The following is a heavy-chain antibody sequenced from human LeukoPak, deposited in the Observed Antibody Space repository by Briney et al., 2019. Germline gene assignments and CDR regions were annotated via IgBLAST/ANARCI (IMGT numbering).Heavy chain of an antibody. V-gene: IGHV3-21*01. CDR3: ARDPAQEMATGQSDY. CDR1: GFTFSSYS. J-gene: IGHJ4*02. Sequence: GRSLRLSCAASGFTFSSYSMNWVRQAPGKGLEWVSSISSSSSYIYYADSVKGRFTISRDNAKNSLYLQMNSLRAEDTAVYYCARDPAQEMATGQSDYWGQGTLVTVSS. D-gene: IGHD5-24*01. CDR2: ISSSSSYI.